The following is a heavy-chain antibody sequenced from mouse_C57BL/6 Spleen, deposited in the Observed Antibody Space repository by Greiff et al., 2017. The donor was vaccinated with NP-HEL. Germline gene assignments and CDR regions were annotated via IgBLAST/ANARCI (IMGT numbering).Heavy chain of an antibody. CDR2: ISSGSSTI. CDR1: GFTFSDYG. V-gene: IGHV5-17*01. CDR3: ARLLLRYAMDY. Sequence: EVKLVESGGGLVKPGGSLKLSCAASGFTFSDYGMHWVRQAPEKGLEWVAYISSGSSTIYYADTVKGRFTISRDNAKITLFLQMTSLRSEDTAMYYCARLLLRYAMDYWGQGTSVTVSS. J-gene: IGHJ4*01. D-gene: IGHD1-1*01.